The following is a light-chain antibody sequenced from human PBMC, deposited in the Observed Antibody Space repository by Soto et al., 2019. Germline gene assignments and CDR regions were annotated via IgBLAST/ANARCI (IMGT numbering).Light chain of an antibody. V-gene: IGLV2-14*01. J-gene: IGLJ2*01. CDR1: SSDVGGYNY. Sequence: QSALTQPASVSGSPGQSITISCTGTSSDVGGYNYVSWYQQHPGKAPKLMIYDVSNRPSGVSNRFSGSKSGNTASLTISGXXAEDEADYXCSSYTSSSTLVVFGGGTKLTVL. CDR3: SSYTSSSTLVV. CDR2: DVS.